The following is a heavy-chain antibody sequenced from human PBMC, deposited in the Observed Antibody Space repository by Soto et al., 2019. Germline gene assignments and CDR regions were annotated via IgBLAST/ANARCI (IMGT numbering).Heavy chain of an antibody. Sequence: EVQLVESGGVLVKPGGSLRLSCAGSGFTFSGYSMNWVRQAPGKGLEWVSSISTSSNNMYYADSVKGRFTMSRDNAKNSLYPQMHSLRVEDTAVYYCARDLASATGTFDYWGQGTLVTVSS. J-gene: IGHJ4*02. V-gene: IGHV3-21*01. CDR3: ARDLASATGTFDY. CDR1: GFTFSGYS. CDR2: ISTSSNNM. D-gene: IGHD1-1*01.